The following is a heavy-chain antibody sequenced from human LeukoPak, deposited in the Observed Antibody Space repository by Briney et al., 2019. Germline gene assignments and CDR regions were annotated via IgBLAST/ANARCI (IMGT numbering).Heavy chain of an antibody. V-gene: IGHV1-46*01. CDR1: GYTFTSYY. Sequence: GASVKVSCKASGYTFTSYYMHWVRQAPGQGLEWMGIINPSGGSTSYAQKFQGRVTMTRDMSTSTVYMELSGLRAEDTAVYYCAELGITMIGGVWGKGTTVTISS. D-gene: IGHD3-10*02. J-gene: IGHJ6*04. CDR2: INPSGGST. CDR3: AELGITMIGGV.